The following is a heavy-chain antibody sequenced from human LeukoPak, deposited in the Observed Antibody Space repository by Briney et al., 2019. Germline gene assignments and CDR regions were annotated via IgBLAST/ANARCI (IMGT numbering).Heavy chain of an antibody. CDR3: ASPGIQKFDY. CDR1: GGSISSYY. D-gene: IGHD5-18*01. J-gene: IGHJ4*02. Sequence: EASETLSLTCTVSGGSISSYYWSWIRQPPGKGLEWIGSIYHSGSTYYNPSLKSRVTISVDTSKNQFSLKLSSVTAADTAVYYCASPGIQKFDYWGQGTLVTVSS. V-gene: IGHV4-59*08. CDR2: IYHSGST.